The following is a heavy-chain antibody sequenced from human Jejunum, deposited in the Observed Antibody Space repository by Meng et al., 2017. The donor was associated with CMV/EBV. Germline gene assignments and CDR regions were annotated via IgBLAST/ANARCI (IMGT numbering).Heavy chain of an antibody. J-gene: IGHJ6*02. Sequence: GSLSRDYYYWSWIRQPPGKGLEWVAYISYSGNTNSNPSLKSRVSISADAAKNLFSLRLTSVTTADTAVYYCARGWADIRLSGVMDLWGQGTTVTVSS. V-gene: IGHV4-61*01. CDR2: ISYSGNT. D-gene: IGHD2-8*01. CDR3: ARGWADIRLSGVMDL. CDR1: GSLSRDYYY.